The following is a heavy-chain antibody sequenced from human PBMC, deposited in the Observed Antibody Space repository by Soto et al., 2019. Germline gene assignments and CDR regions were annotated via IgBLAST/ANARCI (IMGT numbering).Heavy chain of an antibody. J-gene: IGHJ4*02. Sequence: PSETLSLTCAVYGGSFSGYYWSWIRQPPGKGLEWIGEINHSGSTNYNPSLKSRVTISVDTSKNQFSLKLSSVTAADTAVYYCARFQLLGNEGWSGYYPDYWGQGTLVTVSS. CDR2: INHSGST. D-gene: IGHD3-3*01. CDR1: GGSFSGYY. CDR3: ARFQLLGNEGWSGYYPDY. V-gene: IGHV4-34*01.